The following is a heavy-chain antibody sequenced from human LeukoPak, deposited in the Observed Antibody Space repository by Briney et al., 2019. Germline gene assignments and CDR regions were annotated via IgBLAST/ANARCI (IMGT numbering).Heavy chain of an antibody. CDR3: AKEKPRYSYGTGSFDY. CDR2: ISYDGSNK. D-gene: IGHD5-18*01. Sequence: GRSLGLSCAASGFTFSSYGMHWVRQAPGKGLEWVAVISYDGSNKYYADSVKGRFTISRDNSKNTLYLQMNSLRAEDTAVYYCAKEKPRYSYGTGSFDYWGQGTLVTVSS. CDR1: GFTFSSYG. J-gene: IGHJ4*02. V-gene: IGHV3-30*18.